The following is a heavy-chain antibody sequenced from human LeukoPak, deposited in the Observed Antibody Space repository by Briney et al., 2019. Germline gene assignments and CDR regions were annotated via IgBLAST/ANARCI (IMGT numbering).Heavy chain of an antibody. V-gene: IGHV1-18*01. CDR3: ATGGAYYASGSYLY. J-gene: IGHJ4*02. D-gene: IGHD3-10*01. CDR2: ISAYNGNT. CDR1: GYTFTSYG. Sequence: ASVKVSCKASGYTFTSYGISWVRQAPGQGLEWMGWISAYNGNTNYAQKFQGRVTMTRDTSISSAYMGLSRLRSDDTAVYYCATGGAYYASGSYLYWGQGTLVTVSS.